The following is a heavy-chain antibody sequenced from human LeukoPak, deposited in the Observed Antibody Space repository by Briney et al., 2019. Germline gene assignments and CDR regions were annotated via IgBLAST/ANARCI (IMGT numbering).Heavy chain of an antibody. V-gene: IGHV4-59*07. D-gene: IGHD5-18*01. Sequence: SDTLSLTCTVSGGSISSYYWSWIRLPPGKGLEWIGYIYYTGATYYNPSLKSRVTIPLDTSKNQFSLKLSSVTAADAAVYYCARAGYSYGTGYYFDYWGQGALVTVSS. CDR3: ARAGYSYGTGYYFDY. CDR2: IYYTGAT. CDR1: GGSISSYY. J-gene: IGHJ4*02.